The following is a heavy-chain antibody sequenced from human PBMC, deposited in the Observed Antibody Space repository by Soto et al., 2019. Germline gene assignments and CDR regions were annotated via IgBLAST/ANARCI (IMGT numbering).Heavy chain of an antibody. CDR1: GFTFSNAW. D-gene: IGHD3-10*01. V-gene: IGHV3-15*01. CDR2: IKSKTDGGTT. J-gene: IGHJ6*02. CDR3: TTGWESITHSRYYYYGMDV. Sequence: GGSLRLSCAASGFTFSNAWMSWVRQAPGKGLEWVGRIKSKTDGGTTDYAAPVKGRFTISRDDSKNTLYLQMNSLKTEDTAVYYCTTGWESITHSRYYYYGMDVWGQGTTVTVSS.